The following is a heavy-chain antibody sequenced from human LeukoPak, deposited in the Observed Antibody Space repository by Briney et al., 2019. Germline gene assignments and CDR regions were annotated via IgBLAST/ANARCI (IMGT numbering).Heavy chain of an antibody. Sequence: SETLSLTCTVSGGSISSYYWGWIRQPPGKGLEWIGSIYYSGSTYYNPSLKSRVTISVDTSKNQFSLKLSSVTAADTAVYYCARGDGDYYGSGSISRGFDPWGQGTLVTVSS. CDR2: IYYSGST. CDR3: ARGDGDYYGSGSISRGFDP. D-gene: IGHD3-10*01. V-gene: IGHV4-39*07. CDR1: GGSISSYY. J-gene: IGHJ5*02.